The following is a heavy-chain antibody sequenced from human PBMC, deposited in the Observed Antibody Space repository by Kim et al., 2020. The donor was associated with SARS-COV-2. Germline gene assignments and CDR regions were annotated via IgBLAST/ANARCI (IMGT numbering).Heavy chain of an antibody. CDR2: IYPGDSDT. J-gene: IGHJ5*02. D-gene: IGHD6-13*01. Sequence: GESLKISCKGSGYSFTSYWIGWVRQMPGKGLEWMGIIYPGDSDTRYSPSFQGQVTISADKSISTAYLQWSSLKASDTAMYYCAVCGRGQQLGRRNWFDPWGQGTLVTVSS. CDR3: AVCGRGQQLGRRNWFDP. CDR1: GYSFTSYW. V-gene: IGHV5-51*01.